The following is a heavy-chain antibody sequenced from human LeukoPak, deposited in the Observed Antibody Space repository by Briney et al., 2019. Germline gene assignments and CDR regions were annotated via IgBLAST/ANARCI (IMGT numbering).Heavy chain of an antibody. CDR2: MNPNSGNT. CDR3: ARASSTRSWFDP. D-gene: IGHD2-2*01. J-gene: IGHJ5*02. Sequence: ASVKVSCKASGGTFNKYGLNWVRQATGQGLEWMGWMNPNSGNTGYAQKFQGRVTMTRNTSISTAYMELSSLRSEDTAVYYCARASSTRSWFDPWGQGTLVTVSS. CDR1: GGTFNKYG. V-gene: IGHV1-8*01.